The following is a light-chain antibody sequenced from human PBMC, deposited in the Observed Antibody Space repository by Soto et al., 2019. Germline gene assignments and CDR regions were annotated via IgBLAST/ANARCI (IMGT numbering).Light chain of an antibody. CDR2: GAS. CDR1: QSVSSSY. J-gene: IGKJ1*01. Sequence: SQTLGTWSLSPGEKAIRSCRASQSVSSSYLAWYHQKPGQAPRLLIFGASSRVTGISDRFSGSGSGTDFTLTISRLEPEDFAVYYCQQYGGEAWTLGQAAK. CDR3: QQYGGEAWT. V-gene: IGKV3-20*01.